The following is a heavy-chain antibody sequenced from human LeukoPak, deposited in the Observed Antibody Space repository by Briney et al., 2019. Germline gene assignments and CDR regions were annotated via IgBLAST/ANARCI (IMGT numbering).Heavy chain of an antibody. V-gene: IGHV1-69*05. J-gene: IGHJ3*02. Sequence: SVKVSCKASGGTFSSYAISWVRQAPGQGLEWMGGIIPIFGTANYAQKFQGRVTITTDESTSTAYMELSSLRSEDTAVYYCASPRHSSSWNTIVGAFDIWGQGTMVTVSS. CDR2: IIPIFGTA. CDR1: GGTFSSYA. D-gene: IGHD6-13*01. CDR3: ASPRHSSSWNTIVGAFDI.